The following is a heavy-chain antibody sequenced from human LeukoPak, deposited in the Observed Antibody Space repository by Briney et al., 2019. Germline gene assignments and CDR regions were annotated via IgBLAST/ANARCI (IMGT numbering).Heavy chain of an antibody. CDR3: AKGSNWGSSFGPSPIGY. CDR2: IIPILGIA. D-gene: IGHD7-27*01. Sequence: GASVKVSCKASGGTFSSYAISWVRQAPGQGLEWMGRIIPILGIANYAQKFQGRVTITADKSTSTAYMELNSLRAEDTAVYYCAKGSNWGSSFGPSPIGYWGQGTLVTVSS. CDR1: GGTFSSYA. J-gene: IGHJ4*02. V-gene: IGHV1-69*04.